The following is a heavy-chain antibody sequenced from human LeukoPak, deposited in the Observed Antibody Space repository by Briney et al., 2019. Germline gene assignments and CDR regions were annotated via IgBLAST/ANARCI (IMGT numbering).Heavy chain of an antibody. V-gene: IGHV3-7*03. CDR3: ARDQYDTWSRRGNFDS. CDR1: GFTFGKYW. CDR2: IKLDGSEK. D-gene: IGHD3-3*01. Sequence: GGPLRLSCVASGFTFGKYWMSWVRQAPGKGLEWVANIKLDGSEKNYVDSVRGRFTISRDNTKNSLYLQMNSLRAEDTAVFYCARDQYDTWSRRGNFDSWGQGTLVIVSS. J-gene: IGHJ4*02.